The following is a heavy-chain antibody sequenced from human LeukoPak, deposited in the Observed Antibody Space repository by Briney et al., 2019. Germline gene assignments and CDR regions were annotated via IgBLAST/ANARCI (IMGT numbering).Heavy chain of an antibody. J-gene: IGHJ2*01. CDR3: ARGTVYWYFDL. Sequence: SETLSLTCTVSGGSISSSSYYWGWIRQPPGKGLEWIGSIYYSGSTYYNPSLKSRVTISVDTSKNQFSLKLSSVTAADTAVYYCARGTVYWYFDLWGRGTLVTASS. V-gene: IGHV4-39*07. CDR2: IYYSGST. CDR1: GGSISSSSYY.